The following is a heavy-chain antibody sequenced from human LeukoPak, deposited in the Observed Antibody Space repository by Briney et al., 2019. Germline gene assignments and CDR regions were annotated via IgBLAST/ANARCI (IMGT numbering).Heavy chain of an antibody. J-gene: IGHJ3*02. CDR1: GFTFSSYS. CDR2: ISSSSSYI. V-gene: IGHV3-21*01. Sequence: AGGSLRLSCAASGFTFSSYSMNWVRQAPVKGLEWVSSISSSSSYIYYADSVKGRFTISRDNAKNSLYLQMNSLRAEDTAVYYCARGIGGVHPTDDAFDIWGQGTMVTVSS. CDR3: ARGIGGVHPTDDAFDI.